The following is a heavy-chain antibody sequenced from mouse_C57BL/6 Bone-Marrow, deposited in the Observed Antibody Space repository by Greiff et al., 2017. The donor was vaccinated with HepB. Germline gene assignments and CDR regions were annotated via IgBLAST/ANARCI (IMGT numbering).Heavy chain of an antibody. Sequence: QVQLQQSGPELVKPGASVKISCKASGYAFSSSWMNWVKQRPGKGLEWIGRIYPGDGDTNYNGKFKGKATLTADKSSSTAYMQLSSLTSEESAVYFCARERNYYGSSYWYFDVWGTGTTVTVSS. CDR2: IYPGDGDT. D-gene: IGHD1-1*01. J-gene: IGHJ1*03. V-gene: IGHV1-82*01. CDR3: ARERNYYGSSYWYFDV. CDR1: GYAFSSSW.